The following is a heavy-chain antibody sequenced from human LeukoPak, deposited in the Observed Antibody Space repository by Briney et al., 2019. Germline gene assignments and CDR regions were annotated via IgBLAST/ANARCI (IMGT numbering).Heavy chain of an antibody. CDR2: ISGSGVGT. J-gene: IGHJ4*02. Sequence: GGSLRLSCAASGFTFSSYAMSWVRQAPGKGLEWVSAISGSGVGTYYADSVKGRFTISRDNSKNTVYLQMHSLRAEDTAIYYCAKEETAFRQDVVVVVSAPFDSWGQGTLVTVSS. V-gene: IGHV3-23*01. CDR1: GFTFSSYA. CDR3: AKEETAFRQDVVVVVSAPFDS. D-gene: IGHD2-8*02.